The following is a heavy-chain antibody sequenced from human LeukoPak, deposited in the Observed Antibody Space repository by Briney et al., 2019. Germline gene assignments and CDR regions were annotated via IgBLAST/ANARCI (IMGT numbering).Heavy chain of an antibody. CDR3: AREEWLRHFAY. J-gene: IGHJ4*02. Sequence: ASVKVSCKASGYTFTTFAMHWVRQAPGQRLEWMGWINVGTGKTKYSQKFQDRLTITRDTTASTAYVDLSSLRYEDTAVYYCAREEWLRHFAYWGQGTLVTVSS. CDR1: GYTFTTFA. D-gene: IGHD5-12*01. CDR2: INVGTGKT. V-gene: IGHV1-3*01.